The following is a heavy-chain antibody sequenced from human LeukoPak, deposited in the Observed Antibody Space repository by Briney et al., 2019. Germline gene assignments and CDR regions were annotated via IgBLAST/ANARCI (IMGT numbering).Heavy chain of an antibody. Sequence: SETLSLTCAVSGGSISSGGYSWSWIRQPPGKGLEWIGYIYHSGSTYYNPSLKSRVTISVDRSKNQFSLKLSSVTAADTAVYYCARGTIPNPSRSGGSGWFDPWGQGTLVTVSS. D-gene: IGHD2-15*01. CDR1: GGSISSGGYS. CDR3: ARGTIPNPSRSGGSGWFDP. CDR2: IYHSGST. V-gene: IGHV4-30-2*01. J-gene: IGHJ5*02.